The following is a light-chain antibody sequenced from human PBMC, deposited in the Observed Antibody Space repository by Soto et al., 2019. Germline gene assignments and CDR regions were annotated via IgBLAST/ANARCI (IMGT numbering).Light chain of an antibody. CDR2: DAS. Sequence: DVQMTQSPSTLSSSVGDRVTISCRASQDISSFLAWYQHKPGKAPTLLIYDASTLQTGVPSRFRGSGLGTESTLTISGLQPDDIATYYCQQHDDYSHATFGQGTKVDIK. V-gene: IGKV1-5*01. J-gene: IGKJ2*01. CDR3: QQHDDYSHAT. CDR1: QDISSF.